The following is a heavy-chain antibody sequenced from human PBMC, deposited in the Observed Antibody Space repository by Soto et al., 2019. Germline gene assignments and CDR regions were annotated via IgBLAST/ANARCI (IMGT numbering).Heavy chain of an antibody. CDR3: ARLPVQGYYYYGMDV. CDR1: GYTFTNNW. Sequence: GESLKISCKGSGYTFTNNWIGWVRQMPGKGLEWMGFIYPGDSDTRYSPSFQGQVTISADKSISTAYLQWSSLKASDTAMYYCARLPVQGYYYYGMDVWGQGITVTVSS. V-gene: IGHV5-51*01. J-gene: IGHJ6*02. D-gene: IGHD1-1*01. CDR2: IYPGDSDT.